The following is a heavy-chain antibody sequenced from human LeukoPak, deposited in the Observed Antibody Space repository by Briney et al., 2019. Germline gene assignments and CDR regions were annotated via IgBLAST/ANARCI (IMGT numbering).Heavy chain of an antibody. V-gene: IGHV3-23*01. D-gene: IGHD6-19*01. CDR3: AKRSAESSGYFDS. Sequence: GGPLRLSCAVSGFTFIKYSMTWVRQAQGRGLEWGSAITAGVASTDYADSVRGGGTIYRHNSKSTLYLQMSSLRAEDTAVYYCAKRSAESSGYFDSWGQGTLVTVSS. J-gene: IGHJ4*02. CDR2: ITAGVAST. CDR1: GFTFIKYS.